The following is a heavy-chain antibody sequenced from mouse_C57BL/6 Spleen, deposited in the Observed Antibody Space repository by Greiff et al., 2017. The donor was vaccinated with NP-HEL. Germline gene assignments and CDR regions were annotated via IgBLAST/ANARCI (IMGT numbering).Heavy chain of an antibody. V-gene: IGHV1-76*01. CDR3: ARKTTGYYFDY. D-gene: IGHD1-1*01. CDR2: IYPGSGNT. J-gene: IGHJ2*01. Sequence: VQGVESGAELVRPGASVKLSCKASGYTFTDYYINWVKQRPGQGLEWIARIYPGSGNTYYNEKFKGKATLTAEKSSSTAYMQLSSLTSEDSAVYFCARKTTGYYFDYWGQGTTLTVSS. CDR1: GYTFTDYY.